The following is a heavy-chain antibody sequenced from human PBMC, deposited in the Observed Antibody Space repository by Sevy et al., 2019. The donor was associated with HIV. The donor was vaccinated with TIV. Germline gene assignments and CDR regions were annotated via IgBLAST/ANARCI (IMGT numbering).Heavy chain of an antibody. J-gene: IGHJ4*02. CDR2: ISGRSSYM. V-gene: IGHV3-21*01. D-gene: IGHD2-2*01. Sequence: GGSLRLSCAASGFTFSDYYMNWVRQAPGKGLEWVSSISGRSSYMHYADSVRGRFTISRDNAKNSLYLQMNSLRVDDTAVYFCARDGGCSSTSCLLYFDSWGQGALVTVSS. CDR3: ARDGGCSSTSCLLYFDS. CDR1: GFTFSDYY.